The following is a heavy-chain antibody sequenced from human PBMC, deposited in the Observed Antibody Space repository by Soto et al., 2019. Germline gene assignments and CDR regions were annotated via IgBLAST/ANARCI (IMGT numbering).Heavy chain of an antibody. D-gene: IGHD4-4*01. Sequence: SETLSLTCAVSGGSIGSGGDCWIWIRQPPGKGLEWSGYIYHSGNTYYNPSLKSRVTISVDRSKNQFSLKLSSVTAADTAVYYCARGMSSVTALDYWGQGTLVTVSS. CDR1: GGSIGSGGDC. V-gene: IGHV4-30-2*01. J-gene: IGHJ4*02. CDR2: IYHSGNT. CDR3: ARGMSSVTALDY.